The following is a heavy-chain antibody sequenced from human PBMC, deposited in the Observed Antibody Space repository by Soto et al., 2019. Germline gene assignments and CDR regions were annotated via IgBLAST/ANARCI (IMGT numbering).Heavy chain of an antibody. D-gene: IGHD1-7*01. Sequence: QVQLVESGGGLVKPGGSLRLSCAASGFSFSDYYMSWIRHAPGKGLEWVSYITSSSSYTNYADSVKGRFTSSRDNAKNSLYLQMNSLRAEDTAVYYCAKLRPSYWYFDLWGRGTLVIVSS. V-gene: IGHV3-11*05. J-gene: IGHJ2*01. CDR3: AKLRPSYWYFDL. CDR2: ITSSSSYT. CDR1: GFSFSDYY.